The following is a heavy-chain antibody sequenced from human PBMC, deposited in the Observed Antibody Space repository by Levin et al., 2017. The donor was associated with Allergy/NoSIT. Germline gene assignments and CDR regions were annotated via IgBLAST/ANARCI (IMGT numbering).Heavy chain of an antibody. CDR2: IWHDGNKK. CDR3: ARIPGSPTRWEVLGDAFDV. J-gene: IGHJ3*01. V-gene: IGHV3-33*01. CDR1: GFSFSSYG. D-gene: IGHD2-15*01. Sequence: GESLKISCAASGFSFSSYGMHWVRQAPGKGLEWVAFIWHDGNKKYNADSVKGRFTISRDNSKTTLYLQMNSLRAEDTAVYYCARIPGSPTRWEVLGDAFDVWGQGTSVTVSP.